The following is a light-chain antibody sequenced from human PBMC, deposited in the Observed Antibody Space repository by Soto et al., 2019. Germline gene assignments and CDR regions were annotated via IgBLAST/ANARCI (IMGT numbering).Light chain of an antibody. CDR2: RAS. J-gene: IGKJ2*01. Sequence: EIVMTQSPSSLSVCPLESATLSCRASQNINSNLAWYQQKPGQAPRLLIYRASTMATGIPARFSGSGSGTEFTLTISSLQSEDFAVYYCQQYHDWPPYTFGQGTKVDIK. CDR3: QQYHDWPPYT. V-gene: IGKV3-15*01. CDR1: QNINSN.